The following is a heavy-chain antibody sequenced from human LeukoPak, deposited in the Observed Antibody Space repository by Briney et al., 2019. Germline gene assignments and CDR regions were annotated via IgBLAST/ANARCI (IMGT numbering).Heavy chain of an antibody. CDR1: GFTVSSNY. CDR2: IKQDGSEI. CDR3: SREDY. Sequence: GGSLRLSCAASGFTVSSNYMSWVRQAPGKGLEWVANIKQDGSEIYYVDSVKGRFTISRDNAKNSLYLQMNSLTAGDTAVYYCSREDYWGQGTLVTVSS. V-gene: IGHV3-7*01. J-gene: IGHJ4*02.